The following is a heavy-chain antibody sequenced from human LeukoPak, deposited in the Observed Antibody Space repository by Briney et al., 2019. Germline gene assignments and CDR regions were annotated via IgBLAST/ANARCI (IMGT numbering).Heavy chain of an antibody. Sequence: SETLSLTCTVSGGSISSYYWSWIRQPPGKGLEWIGYIYYSGSTNYNPSLKSRVTISVDTSKNQFSLKLSSVTAADTAVYYCARENGDYYDSSGYLYFDYWGQGTLVTVSS. CDR1: GGSISSYY. D-gene: IGHD3-22*01. J-gene: IGHJ4*02. CDR3: ARENGDYYDSSGYLYFDY. V-gene: IGHV4-59*01. CDR2: IYYSGST.